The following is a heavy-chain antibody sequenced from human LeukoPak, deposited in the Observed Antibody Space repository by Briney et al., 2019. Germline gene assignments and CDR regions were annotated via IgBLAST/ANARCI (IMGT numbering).Heavy chain of an antibody. V-gene: IGHV3-13*01. CDR3: AAHKYSSSWYYFDY. D-gene: IGHD6-13*01. CDR2: IGTAGDT. CDR1: GFTFSSYW. Sequence: GGSLRLSCAASGFTFSSYWMSWVRQATGKGLEWVSAIGTAGDTYYPGSVKGRFTISRENAKNSLYLQMNSLRAGDTAVYYCAAHKYSSSWYYFDYWGQGTLVTVSS. J-gene: IGHJ4*02.